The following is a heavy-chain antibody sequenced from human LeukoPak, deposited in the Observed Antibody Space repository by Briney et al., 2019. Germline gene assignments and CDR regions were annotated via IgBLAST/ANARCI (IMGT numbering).Heavy chain of an antibody. CDR2: ISISSSYI. D-gene: IGHD1-26*01. Sequence: PGGSLRLSCAASGCTFISYSMNWVRQAPGKGLEWVSSISISSSYIYYADSVKGRFTISRDNAKNSLYLQMNSLRAEDTAVYYCARVKPLYSGSSTPPDYWGQGTLVTVSS. CDR1: GCTFISYS. CDR3: ARVKPLYSGSSTPPDY. J-gene: IGHJ4*02. V-gene: IGHV3-21*01.